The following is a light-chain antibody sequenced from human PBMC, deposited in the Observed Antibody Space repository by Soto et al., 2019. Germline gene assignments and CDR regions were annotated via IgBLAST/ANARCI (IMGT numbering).Light chain of an antibody. CDR3: CSYAGSSTYV. Sequence: QSALTQPASVSGSPGQSITISCTGTSSDVGSYNLVSWYQQHPGKAPKLMIYEVTTRPSGVSNRLSGSKCGNTASLTISGLQAEDEADSYCCSYAGSSTYVFGPGTKLTVL. J-gene: IGLJ1*01. CDR2: EVT. CDR1: SSDVGSYNL. V-gene: IGLV2-23*02.